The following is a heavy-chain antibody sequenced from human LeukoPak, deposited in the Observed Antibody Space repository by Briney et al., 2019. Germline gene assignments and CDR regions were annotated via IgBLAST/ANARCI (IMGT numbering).Heavy chain of an antibody. V-gene: IGHV3-33*01. Sequence: PGGSLRLSCATSGFTFNSFGMHWVRQAPGKGLEWVAVIWYDGSNKAYAESVKGRFTISRDNSKNTLFLQMSGLRAEDTAAYYCARSAHIEVGTAPPPDYWGQGTLVTVTS. CDR1: GFTFNSFG. J-gene: IGHJ4*02. CDR3: ARSAHIEVGTAPPPDY. CDR2: IWYDGSNK. D-gene: IGHD2-21*02.